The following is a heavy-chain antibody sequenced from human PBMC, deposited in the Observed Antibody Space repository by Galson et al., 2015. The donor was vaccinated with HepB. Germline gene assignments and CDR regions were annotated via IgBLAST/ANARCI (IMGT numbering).Heavy chain of an antibody. V-gene: IGHV4-39*01. Sequence: ETLSLTCSVSGGSISSSSYYWGWIRQPPGKGLEWIGSIYYSGSTYYNPSLKSRVTISVDTSKNQFSLKLSSVTAADTAVYYCARHPSVVKDYGMDVWGQGTTVTVSS. J-gene: IGHJ6*02. CDR1: GGSISSSSYY. CDR3: ARHPSVVKDYGMDV. D-gene: IGHD2-2*01. CDR2: IYYSGST.